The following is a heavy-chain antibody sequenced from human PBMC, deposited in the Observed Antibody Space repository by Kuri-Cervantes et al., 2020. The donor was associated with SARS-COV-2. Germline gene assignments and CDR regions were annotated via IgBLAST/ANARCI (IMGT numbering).Heavy chain of an antibody. J-gene: IGHJ6*02. CDR1: GGSISSYY. CDR2: IHYTGST. D-gene: IGHD2-2*01. Sequence: GSLRLSCTVSGGSISSYYWSWIRQPPGKGLEWIGYIHYTGSTNYNPSLKSRVTISVDTSKDQFSLKLSSVTAADTAIYYCARDRGGTDMPPYGMDVWGQGTTVTVSS. V-gene: IGHV4-59*01. CDR3: ARDRGGTDMPPYGMDV.